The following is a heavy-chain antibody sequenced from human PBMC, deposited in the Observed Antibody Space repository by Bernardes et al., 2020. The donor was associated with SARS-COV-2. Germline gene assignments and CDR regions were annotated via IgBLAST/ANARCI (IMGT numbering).Heavy chain of an antibody. CDR1: GFTFSSYW. CDR3: AREGSYYGDYGGYYYYGMDV. CDR2: IKQDGSEK. D-gene: IGHD4-17*01. J-gene: IGHJ6*02. V-gene: IGHV3-7*03. Sequence: GSLRLSCAASGFTFSSYWMSWVRQAPGKGLEWVANIKQDGSEKYYVDSVKGRFTISRDNAKNSLYLQMNSLRAEDTAVYYCAREGSYYGDYGGYYYYGMDVWGQGTTVTVSS.